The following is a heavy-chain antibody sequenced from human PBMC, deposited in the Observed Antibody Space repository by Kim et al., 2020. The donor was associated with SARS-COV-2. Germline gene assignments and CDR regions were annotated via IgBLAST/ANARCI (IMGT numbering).Heavy chain of an antibody. CDR1: GFTFSSYG. V-gene: IGHV3-30*18. CDR3: AKPPYDFWSGLDY. Sequence: GGSLRLSCAASGFTFSSYGMHWVRQAPGKGLEWVAVISYDGSNKYYADSVKGRFTISRDNSKNTLYLQMNSLRAEDTAVYYCAKPPYDFWSGLDYWGQGTLVTVSS. CDR2: ISYDGSNK. J-gene: IGHJ4*02. D-gene: IGHD3-3*01.